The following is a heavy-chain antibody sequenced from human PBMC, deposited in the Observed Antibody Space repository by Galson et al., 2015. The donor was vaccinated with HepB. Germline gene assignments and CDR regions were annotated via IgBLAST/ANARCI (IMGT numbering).Heavy chain of an antibody. CDR3: ARGGRSPDMVRGVIIRGALWYYYGMDV. V-gene: IGHV3-11*05. J-gene: IGHJ6*02. Sequence: SLRLSCAASGFTFSDYYMSWIRQAPGKGLEWVSYISSSSSYTNYADSVKGRFTISRDNAKNSLYLQMNSLRAEDTAVYYCARGGRSPDMVRGVIIRGALWYYYGMDVWGQGTTVTVSS. CDR2: ISSSSSYT. D-gene: IGHD3-10*01. CDR1: GFTFSDYY.